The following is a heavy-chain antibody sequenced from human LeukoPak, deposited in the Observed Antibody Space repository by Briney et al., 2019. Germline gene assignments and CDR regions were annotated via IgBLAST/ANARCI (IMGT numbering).Heavy chain of an antibody. Sequence: GGSLRLSCAASGFTFSSYWMSWVRQAPGKGLEWVANIKQDGSEKYYVDSVKGRFSISRDNAKTSLYLQMNRLRAEDTAVYCARYSSGWYGDNWFDPWGQGTLVTVSS. D-gene: IGHD6-19*01. V-gene: IGHV3-7*01. CDR3: ARYSSGWYGDNWFDP. J-gene: IGHJ5*02. CDR2: IKQDGSEK. CDR1: GFTFSSYW.